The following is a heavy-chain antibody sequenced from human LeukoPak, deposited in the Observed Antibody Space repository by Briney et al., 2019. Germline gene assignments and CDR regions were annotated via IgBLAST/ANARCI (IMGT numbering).Heavy chain of an antibody. CDR3: ARGHGYGDYVWY. J-gene: IGHJ4*02. Sequence: GGSLRLSCAASGFTFSSYGMHWVRQAPGKGLEWVAVIWYDGSNKYYADSVKGRFTISRDNSENTLYLQMNSLRAEDTAVYYCARGHGYGDYVWYWGQGTLVTVSS. CDR1: GFTFSSYG. V-gene: IGHV3-33*01. CDR2: IWYDGSNK. D-gene: IGHD4-17*01.